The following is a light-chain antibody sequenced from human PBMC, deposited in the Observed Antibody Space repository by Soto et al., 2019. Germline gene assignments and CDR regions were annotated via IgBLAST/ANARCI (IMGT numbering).Light chain of an antibody. CDR3: QQYNSDSRT. CDR1: QSITTW. J-gene: IGKJ1*01. V-gene: IGKV1-5*01. CDR2: DAS. Sequence: DIQMTQSPSTLSASVGDRVTITCRASQSITTWLAWYQQKPGNAPTLLIFDASNLESGVPSRFSGSGSGTEFTLTIDSLQPDDFATYYCQQYNSDSRTFGQGTELDIK.